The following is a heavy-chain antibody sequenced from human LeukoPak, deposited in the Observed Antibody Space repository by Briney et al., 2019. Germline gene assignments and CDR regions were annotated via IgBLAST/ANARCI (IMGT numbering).Heavy chain of an antibody. J-gene: IGHJ6*02. CDR2: IYYGGSN. Sequence: SETLSLTCTVSGGSISSYYWSWIRHPPGEGLVWMEYIYYGGSNNYNPSLKSRFTISVDTSKNQFSLKLSSVTAADTAVYYCARARFADGSGTPFVDVWGQGTTVTVSS. CDR3: ARARFADGSGTPFVDV. D-gene: IGHD3-10*01. V-gene: IGHV4-59*08. CDR1: GGSISSYY.